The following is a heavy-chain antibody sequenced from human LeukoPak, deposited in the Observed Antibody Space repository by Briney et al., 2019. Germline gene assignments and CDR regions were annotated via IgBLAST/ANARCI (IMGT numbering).Heavy chain of an antibody. J-gene: IGHJ3*02. Sequence: PGGSVTLSCAASGFTFSSYWMHWVRQAPGKGLVWVSRINSDGSSTSYADSVKGRFTISRDNAKNTLYLQMNSLRAEDTAVYYCASPAPEGYCSSTSCPGAFDIWGQGTMVTVSS. CDR1: GFTFSSYW. V-gene: IGHV3-74*01. CDR3: ASPAPEGYCSSTSCPGAFDI. D-gene: IGHD2-2*01. CDR2: INSDGSST.